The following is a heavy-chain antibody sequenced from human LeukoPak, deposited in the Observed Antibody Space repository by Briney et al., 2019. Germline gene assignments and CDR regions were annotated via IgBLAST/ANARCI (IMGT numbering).Heavy chain of an antibody. CDR2: VSYSGRT. J-gene: IGHJ4*02. Sequence: PSETLSLTCTVSGASISNYYWSWIRQPPGKGLECIGYVSYSGRTNHNPSLKSRVTISADTSKNQFSLTLGSVSATDTAVYYCVSPRGFSYGYFDYWGQGTLVTVSS. CDR1: GASISNYY. CDR3: VSPRGFSYGYFDY. V-gene: IGHV4-59*08. D-gene: IGHD5-18*01.